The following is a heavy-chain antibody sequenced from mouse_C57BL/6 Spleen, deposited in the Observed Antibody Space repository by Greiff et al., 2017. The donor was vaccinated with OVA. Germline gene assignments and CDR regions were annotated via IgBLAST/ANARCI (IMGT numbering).Heavy chain of an antibody. D-gene: IGHD1-1*02. CDR2: IHPSDSDT. CDR1: GYTFTSYW. V-gene: IGHV1-74*01. Sequence: VQLQQPGAELVKPGASVKVSCKASGYTFTSYWMNWVKQRPGQGLEWIGRIHPSDSDTNYNQKFKGKATLTVDKSYSTAYMQLSSLTSEDSAVYYCAIDYGHGGYFDYWGQGTTLTVSS. J-gene: IGHJ2*01. CDR3: AIDYGHGGYFDY.